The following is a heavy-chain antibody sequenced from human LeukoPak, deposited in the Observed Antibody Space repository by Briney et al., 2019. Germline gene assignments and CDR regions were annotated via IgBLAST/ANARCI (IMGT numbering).Heavy chain of an antibody. Sequence: SETLSLTCTVSGGSISSSSYYWGWIRQPPGKGLEWIGRIYYSRSTYYNPSLKSRVTISVDTSKNQFSLKLSSVTAADTAVYYCARHGYGPTGFDPWGQGTLVTVSS. CDR2: IYYSRST. CDR3: ARHGYGPTGFDP. J-gene: IGHJ5*02. D-gene: IGHD5-18*01. V-gene: IGHV4-39*01. CDR1: GGSISSSSYY.